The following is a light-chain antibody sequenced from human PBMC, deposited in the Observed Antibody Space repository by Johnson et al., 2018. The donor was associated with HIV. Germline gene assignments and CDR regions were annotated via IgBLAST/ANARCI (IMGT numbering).Light chain of an antibody. Sequence: QSVLTQPPSVSAAPGQKVTISCSGSSSNIGNNYVSWYQQLPGTAPKLLIYENNKRPSGIPDLFSGSKSGTSATLGITVLQTGDEADYYCGTWDSSLSAVFGTGTRVTVL. CDR2: ENN. CDR1: SSNIGNNY. V-gene: IGLV1-51*02. J-gene: IGLJ1*01. CDR3: GTWDSSLSAV.